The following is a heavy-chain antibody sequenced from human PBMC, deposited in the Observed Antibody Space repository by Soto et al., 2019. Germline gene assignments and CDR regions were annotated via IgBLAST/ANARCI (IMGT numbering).Heavy chain of an antibody. V-gene: IGHV3-21*06. J-gene: IGHJ4*02. CDR1: GFTFSRYG. Sequence: EVQLVESGGGLVKPGGSLRLSCVASGFTFSRYGMNWVRQAPGKGLEWVSSISSTTNYIYYGDSMKGRFTISRDNAKNSLYLEMNSLRAEDTAVYYCARESEDLTSNFDYWGQGTLVTVSS. CDR2: ISSTTNYI. CDR3: ARESEDLTSNFDY.